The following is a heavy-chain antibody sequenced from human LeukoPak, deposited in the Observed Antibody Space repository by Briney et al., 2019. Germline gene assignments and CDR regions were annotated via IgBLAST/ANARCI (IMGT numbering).Heavy chain of an antibody. CDR1: GYIFTGYY. CDR3: ARDGNEALTGTGAVTY. J-gene: IGHJ4*02. D-gene: IGHD6-19*01. Sequence: ASVKVSCKTSGYIFTGYYMHWVRQAPGQGLDWMGWINPNSGDTNYAQNFQGRVTMTRDTSTSTAYMELSRLTSDDTAVYYCARDGNEALTGTGAVTYWGQGTLVTVSS. V-gene: IGHV1-2*02. CDR2: INPNSGDT.